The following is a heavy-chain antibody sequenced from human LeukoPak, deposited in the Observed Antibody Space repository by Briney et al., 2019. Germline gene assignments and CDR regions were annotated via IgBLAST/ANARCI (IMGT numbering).Heavy chain of an antibody. CDR3: ARDISSGYYDAFDI. D-gene: IGHD3-22*01. Sequence: GGSLRLSCAASGFTVSSNYMSWVRQAPGKGLEWVSIIYSGGSTYYADSVKGRFTISRDNSKNTLYLQMNSLRAEDTAVYYCARDISSGYYDAFDIWGQGPMVPVSS. CDR2: IYSGGST. V-gene: IGHV3-66*01. J-gene: IGHJ3*02. CDR1: GFTVSSNY.